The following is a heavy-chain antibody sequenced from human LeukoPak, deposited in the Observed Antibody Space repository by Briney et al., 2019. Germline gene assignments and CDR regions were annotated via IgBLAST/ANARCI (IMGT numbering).Heavy chain of an antibody. CDR1: GYTFTGYY. V-gene: IGHV1-2*06. CDR2: INPNSGDT. Sequence: ASVTVSCPASGYTFTGYYMHWVRQPPGQGLEWMGRINPNSGDTNYAQKFQGRVTMTRDTSISTAYMELSRLRSDDTAVYYCATHPAGYSGYASPVYDYWGKGTLVTVSS. CDR3: ATHPAGYSGYASPVYDY. J-gene: IGHJ4*02. D-gene: IGHD5-12*01.